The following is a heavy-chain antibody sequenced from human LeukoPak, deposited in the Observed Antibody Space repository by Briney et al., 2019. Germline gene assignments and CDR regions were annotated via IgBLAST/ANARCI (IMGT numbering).Heavy chain of an antibody. CDR2: IYSGGST. J-gene: IGHJ6*02. V-gene: IGHV3-53*01. CDR1: GFTVSSNY. D-gene: IGHD2-2*02. Sequence: GGSLRLSCAASGFTVSSNYMSWVHQAPGKGLEWVSVIYSGGSTYYADSVKGRFTISRDSSKNTLYLQMNSLRADDTAVYYCARDIPVSEAVWGQGTTVTVSS. CDR3: ARDIPVSEAV.